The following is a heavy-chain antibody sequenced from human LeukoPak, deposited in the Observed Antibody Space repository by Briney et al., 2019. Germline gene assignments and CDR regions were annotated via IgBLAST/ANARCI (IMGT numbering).Heavy chain of an antibody. J-gene: IGHJ2*01. CDR2: LYTNGAV. CDR1: GASITRYY. Sequence: PSETLSLTCSVSGASITRYYWTWIRQPVGKGLEWFGRLYTNGAVNYNPSLRSRVTMSRDTSRNQFSLKLTSVTAADTAVYYCARLLGSSGYAGDWYFDLWGPGALVTVSS. CDR3: ARLLGSSGYAGDWYFDL. D-gene: IGHD3-22*01. V-gene: IGHV4-4*07.